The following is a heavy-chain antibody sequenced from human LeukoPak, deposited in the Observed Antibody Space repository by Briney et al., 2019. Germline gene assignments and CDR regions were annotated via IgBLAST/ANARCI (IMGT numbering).Heavy chain of an antibody. Sequence: GGSLRLSCAASGFTFQNYAMSWVRQAPGKGLEWASSISGSGPSTDYADSVKGRFTISRDKSKNTLYLQMNSLRAEDTAVYYCARDGTDSSGYYFGYWGQGTLVTVSS. D-gene: IGHD3-22*01. CDR2: ISGSGPST. CDR3: ARDGTDSSGYYFGY. CDR1: GFTFQNYA. V-gene: IGHV3-23*01. J-gene: IGHJ4*02.